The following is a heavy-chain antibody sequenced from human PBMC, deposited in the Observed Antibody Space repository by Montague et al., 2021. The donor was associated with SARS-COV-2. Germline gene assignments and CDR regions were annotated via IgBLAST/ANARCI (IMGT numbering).Heavy chain of an antibody. D-gene: IGHD3-22*01. Sequence: SETLSLTCTVSGGSISSSSFNWGWLRQPPGKGLEWIGSIYYSGSTYYXPCLKSPVTISADTSKNQFSLKPSTVTAADTAEYYCARQSPVTMIVVVISGRFDYWGQGALVTVSS. CDR2: IYYSGST. CDR3: ARQSPVTMIVVVISGRFDY. V-gene: IGHV4-39*01. J-gene: IGHJ4*02. CDR1: GGSISSSSFN.